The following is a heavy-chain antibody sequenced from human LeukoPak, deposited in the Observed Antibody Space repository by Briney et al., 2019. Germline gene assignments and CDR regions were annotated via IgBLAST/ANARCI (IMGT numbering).Heavy chain of an antibody. CDR2: ISRSGTYT. CDR1: GFTLSVYT. V-gene: IGHV3-21*01. D-gene: IGHD6-13*01. J-gene: IGHJ5*02. CDR3: ARDPRASTAAAGWFDP. Sequence: PGGSLRLSCAASGFTLSVYTVNWVRQAPGKGLEWVSSISRSGTYTLYADSVKGRFTISRDSAETSLFLQMNSLPAEDTAVYYCARDPRASTAAAGWFDPWGQGALVIVSS.